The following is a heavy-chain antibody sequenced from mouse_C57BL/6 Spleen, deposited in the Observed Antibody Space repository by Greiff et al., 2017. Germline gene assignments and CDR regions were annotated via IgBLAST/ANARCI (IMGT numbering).Heavy chain of an antibody. V-gene: IGHV1-82*01. CDR1: GYAFSSSW. CDR3: ARHEEGYWFAY. J-gene: IGHJ3*01. CDR2: IYPGDGDT. Sequence: VQLQQSGPELVKPGASVKISCKASGYAFSSSWMNWVKQRPGKGLEWIGRIYPGDGDTNYNGKFKGKATLAADKSSSTAYMRLSSLTSEDSAVYFCARHEEGYWFAYWGQGTLVTVSA.